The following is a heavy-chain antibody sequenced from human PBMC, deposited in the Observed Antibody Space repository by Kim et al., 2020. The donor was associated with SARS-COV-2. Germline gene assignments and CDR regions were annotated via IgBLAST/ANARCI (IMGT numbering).Heavy chain of an antibody. V-gene: IGHV4-59*01. CDR3: ARSRGGYDYGYGMDV. D-gene: IGHD5-12*01. J-gene: IGHJ6*02. Sequence: SETLSLTCTVSGGSISSYYWSWIRQPPGKGLEWIGYIYYSGSTNYNPSLKSRVTISVDTSKNQFSLKLSSVTAADTAVYYCARSRGGYDYGYGMDVWGQGTTVTVSS. CDR1: GGSISSYY. CDR2: IYYSGST.